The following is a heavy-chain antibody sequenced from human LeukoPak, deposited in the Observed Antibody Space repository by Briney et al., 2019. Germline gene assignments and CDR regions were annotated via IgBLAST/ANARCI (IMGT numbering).Heavy chain of an antibody. CDR3: AKDSYDRSGYYYYYFAY. CDR1: GFTFSSSG. D-gene: IGHD3-22*01. Sequence: GGSLRLSCAASGFTFSSSGMHWVRQAPGKGLEWVAVISYDGSNEYYADSVKGRFTISRDNSKNTLYLQMNSLRAGDTAVYYCAKDSYDRSGYYYYYFAYWGQGTQVTVSS. V-gene: IGHV3-30*18. CDR2: ISYDGSNE. J-gene: IGHJ4*02.